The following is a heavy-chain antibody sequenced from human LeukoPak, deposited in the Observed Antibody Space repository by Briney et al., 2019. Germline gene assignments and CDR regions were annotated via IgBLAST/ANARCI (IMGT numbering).Heavy chain of an antibody. CDR3: ASSGGLATPTYYFDF. D-gene: IGHD4-23*01. CDR2: IIPIFGTA. CDR1: GGTFSSYA. V-gene: IGHV1-69*05. Sequence: SVKVSCKASGGTFSSYAISWVRQAPGQGLEWMGGIIPIFGTANYAQKFQGRVTITTDESTSTAYMELSSLRSEDTAVYYCASSGGLATPTYYFDFWGQGTLVTVSS. J-gene: IGHJ4*02.